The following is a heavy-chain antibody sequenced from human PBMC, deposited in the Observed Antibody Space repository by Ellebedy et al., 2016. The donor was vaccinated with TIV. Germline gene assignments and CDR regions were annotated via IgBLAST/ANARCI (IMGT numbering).Heavy chain of an antibody. J-gene: IGHJ4*02. CDR2: IRQDGSEK. Sequence: GESLKISXAASGFTFSSYWMSWVRQAPGKGLEWVANIRQDGSEKYYVDSVKGRFTISRDNAKNSLYLQMNSLRVDDTAVYYCARDVYADYAPEYWGQGTLVTVSS. CDR1: GFTFSSYW. V-gene: IGHV3-7*01. D-gene: IGHD4-17*01. CDR3: ARDVYADYAPEY.